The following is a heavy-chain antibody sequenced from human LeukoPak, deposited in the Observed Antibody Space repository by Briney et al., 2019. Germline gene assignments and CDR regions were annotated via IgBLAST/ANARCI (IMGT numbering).Heavy chain of an antibody. CDR2: INAGNGDT. CDR1: GYTFTSYA. V-gene: IGHV1-3*01. J-gene: IGHJ4*02. CDR3: ARLSIAAAATAY. D-gene: IGHD6-13*01. Sequence: ASVKVSCKASGYTFTSYAMHWVRQAPGQRLEWMGWINAGNGDTKYSQKFQGRVTITRDTSARTAYMELSSLRSEDTAVYYCARLSIAAAATAYWGQGTLVTVSS.